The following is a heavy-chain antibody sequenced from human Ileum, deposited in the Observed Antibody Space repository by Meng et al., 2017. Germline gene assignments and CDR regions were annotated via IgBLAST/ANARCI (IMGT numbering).Heavy chain of an antibody. V-gene: IGHV6-1*01. Sequence: PQVPAPGPVTAPQNPSLTCSISGDSVSGTSDAYNWSWQPPSGGLELLGMTCFSSKENSSYEPSVNSRITINPDTSKNQFSLQLKSVTPEDTAIYYCARTSGASNRECFDYWGQGTLVTVSS. D-gene: IGHD1-26*01. CDR1: GDSVSGTSDA. CDR3: ARTSGASNRECFDY. CDR2: TCFSSKENS. J-gene: IGHJ4*02.